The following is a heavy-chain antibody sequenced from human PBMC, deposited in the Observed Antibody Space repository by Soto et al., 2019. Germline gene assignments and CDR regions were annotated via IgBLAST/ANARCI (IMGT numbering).Heavy chain of an antibody. D-gene: IGHD1-26*01. Sequence: APLPVSRPLCEYPIPPFSMHCLRPPHVKGLEWMGGVDPEDGETIYAQKIQGRVTMTEDTSTDTAYMELSILRSEDTAVYYGTTPAPPSHWELPHLLDYWGQGTLVTVSS. J-gene: IGHJ4*02. V-gene: IGHV1-24*01. CDR1: EYPIPPFS. CDR3: TTPAPPSHWELPHLLDY. CDR2: VDPEDGET.